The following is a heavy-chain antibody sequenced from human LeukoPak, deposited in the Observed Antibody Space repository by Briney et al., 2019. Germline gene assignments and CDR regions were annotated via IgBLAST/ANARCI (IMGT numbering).Heavy chain of an antibody. V-gene: IGHV1-24*01. CDR2: FDPEDGET. J-gene: IGHJ4*02. CDR3: ATYNGIAYYFDY. CDR1: GYTLTELS. D-gene: IGHD1-1*01. Sequence: ASVKVSCKVSGYTLTELSMHWVRQAPGKGLEWMGGFDPEDGETIYAQKFQGRVTMTEDTSTDTAYMELSSLRSEDTAVYYCATYNGIAYYFDYWGQGTLVTVSS.